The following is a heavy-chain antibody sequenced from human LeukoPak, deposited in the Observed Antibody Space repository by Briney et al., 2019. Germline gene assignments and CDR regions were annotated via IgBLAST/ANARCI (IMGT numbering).Heavy chain of an antibody. CDR3: ARGRRSYFDY. J-gene: IGHJ4*02. Sequence: PSETLSLTCAVYGGSFSGYYWSWVRQPPGKGLEWMGEINHSGSTNYNPSLESRVTISVDTSKNQFSLKLSSVTAADTAVYYCARGRRSYFDYWGQGTLVTVSS. CDR1: GGSFSGYY. V-gene: IGHV4-34*01. CDR2: INHSGST.